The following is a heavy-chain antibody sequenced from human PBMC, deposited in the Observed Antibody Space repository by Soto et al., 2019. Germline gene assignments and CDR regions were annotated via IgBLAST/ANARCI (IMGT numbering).Heavy chain of an antibody. V-gene: IGHV4-61*01. D-gene: IGHD3-10*01. CDR1: GGSVGSGSYY. CDR3: ARDVPGTAVNC. CDR2: IYYSGST. J-gene: IGHJ4*02. Sequence: QVQLQESGPGLVKPSETLSLTCTVSGGSVGSGSYYWSWIRQPPGKGLEWIGYIYYSGSTNYNPSLKSRVTISVDTSKNQFSLKLSSVTAADTAVYYCARDVPGTAVNCWGQGTLVTVSS.